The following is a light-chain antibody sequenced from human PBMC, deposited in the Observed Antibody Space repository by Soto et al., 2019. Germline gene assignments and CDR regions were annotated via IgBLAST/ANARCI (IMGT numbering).Light chain of an antibody. V-gene: IGKV3-15*01. CDR3: QQYNISPPYT. CDR1: QRISSS. J-gene: IGKJ2*01. CDR2: GAS. Sequence: EIVMTQSPSTLSASPGDRATLYCKASQRISSSLAWYQQKPGQPPRLLIYGASTRATGMPARFSGSGSGTEFTLTISGRQYADFSLYYCQQYNISPPYTFGQGTKLEIK.